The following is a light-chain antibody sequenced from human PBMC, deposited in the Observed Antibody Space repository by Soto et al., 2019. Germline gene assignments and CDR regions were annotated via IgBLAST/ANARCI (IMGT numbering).Light chain of an antibody. V-gene: IGKV3-15*01. J-gene: IGKJ2*01. CDR3: QQYETWPRT. CDR2: GVS. Sequence: TAMTQSPVTLSLSPGDTATRSCRSSQNVHINLAWYQQKPGQAPTLLIYGVSARAPGVPARFSGAGSGTEFTLTIRSLQSADFAVYYCQQYETWPRTFGQGTKVAIQ. CDR1: QNVHIN.